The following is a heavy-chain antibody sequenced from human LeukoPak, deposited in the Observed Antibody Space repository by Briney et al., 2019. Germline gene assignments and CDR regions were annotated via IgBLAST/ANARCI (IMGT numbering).Heavy chain of an antibody. D-gene: IGHD2-21*01. J-gene: IGHJ5*02. CDR3: ERDRRHIVVA. CDR1: GGSISSGGYY. Sequence: SETLSLTCTVSGGSISSGGYYWSWIRQHPGKGLEWIGYIYYSGSTYYNPSLKSRVTISVDTSKNQFSLKLSSVTAADTAVYYCERDRRHIVVAWGQGTLVTVSS. V-gene: IGHV4-31*03. CDR2: IYYSGST.